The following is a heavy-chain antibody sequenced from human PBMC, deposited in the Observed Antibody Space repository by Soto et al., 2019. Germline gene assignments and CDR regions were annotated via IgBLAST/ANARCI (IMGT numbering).Heavy chain of an antibody. CDR3: ARDMMEYYYDSSGYYLLSWFDP. Sequence: ASVKVSCKASGGTFSSYAISWVRQAPGQGLEWMGGIIPIFGTANYAQKFQGRVTITADESTSTAYMELSSLRSEDTAVYYCARDMMEYYYDSSGYYLLSWFDPWGQGTLVTVSS. J-gene: IGHJ5*02. CDR1: GGTFSSYA. D-gene: IGHD3-22*01. CDR2: IIPIFGTA. V-gene: IGHV1-69*13.